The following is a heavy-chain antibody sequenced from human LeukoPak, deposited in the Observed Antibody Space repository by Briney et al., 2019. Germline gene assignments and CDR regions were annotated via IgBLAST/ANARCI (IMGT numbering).Heavy chain of an antibody. CDR2: IRSKAYGGTT. J-gene: IGHJ5*02. V-gene: IGHV3-49*03. CDR1: GFAFGDYP. CDR3: TRDFTRHGYCSGGNCYSGSGWFDP. D-gene: IGHD2-15*01. Sequence: PGGSLRLSCTASGFAFGDYPMSWFRQAPGKGLEWVGFIRSKAYGGTTEYAASVKGRFTISRDDSKSIAYLQMNSLKTEDTAVYYCTRDFTRHGYCSGGNCYSGSGWFDPWGQGTLVTVSS.